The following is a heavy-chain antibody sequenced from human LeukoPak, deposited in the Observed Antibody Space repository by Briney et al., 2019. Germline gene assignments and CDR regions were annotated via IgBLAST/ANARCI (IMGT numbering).Heavy chain of an antibody. Sequence: GRSLSLSCAASGFTFSSYAMHWGCKAPAQGLGRVAVISYDESNRYYADSVQGRLTISRDNSKNTLYLQMNSLRAVDAAVYYCASCVSYSSCFDPWGQGTLVTVSS. J-gene: IGHJ5*02. CDR2: ISYDESNR. V-gene: IGHV3-30*04. D-gene: IGHD2-21*01. CDR3: ASCVSYSSCFDP. CDR1: GFTFSSYA.